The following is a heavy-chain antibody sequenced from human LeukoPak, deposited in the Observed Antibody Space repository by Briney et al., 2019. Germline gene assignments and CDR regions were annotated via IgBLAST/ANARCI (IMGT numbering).Heavy chain of an antibody. Sequence: ASVKVSCKASGYTFASNDINWVRQGTGQGLEWMGWMNPNSGNTGYAQKFQGRVTMTRNTSISTAYMELSSLRSEDTAVYYCARARRSSSCYWFDPWGQGTLVTVSS. V-gene: IGHV1-8*01. CDR2: MNPNSGNT. J-gene: IGHJ5*02. D-gene: IGHD6-13*01. CDR1: GYTFASND. CDR3: ARARRSSSCYWFDP.